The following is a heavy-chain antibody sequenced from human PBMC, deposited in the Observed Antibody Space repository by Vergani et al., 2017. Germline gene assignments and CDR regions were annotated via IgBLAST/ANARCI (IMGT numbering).Heavy chain of an antibody. Sequence: EVQLVESGGVVVQPGGSLRLSCAASGFTFDDYTMHWVRQAPGKGLEWVSLISWDGGSTYYADSVKGRFTISRDNSKNSLYLQMNSLRTEDTALYYCAKDTGSYYYYYMDVWDKGTTVTVSS. CDR3: AKDTGSYYYYYMDV. CDR1: GFTFDDYT. V-gene: IGHV3-43*01. CDR2: ISWDGGST. J-gene: IGHJ6*03.